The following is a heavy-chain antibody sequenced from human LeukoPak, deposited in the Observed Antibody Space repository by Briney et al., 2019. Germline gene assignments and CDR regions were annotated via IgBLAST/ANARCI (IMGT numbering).Heavy chain of an antibody. CDR2: IFSGGST. CDR3: ARDLAFSS. CDR1: GFTVSSNY. Sequence: GGSLRLSCAASGFTVSSNYMSWVRQAPGKGLECVSLIFSGGSTYYADSVKGRFTISRDNSKNTLYLQRSSLRAEDSAVYYCARDLAFSSWGQGTLVTVSS. V-gene: IGHV3-53*01. J-gene: IGHJ4*02. D-gene: IGHD3-16*01.